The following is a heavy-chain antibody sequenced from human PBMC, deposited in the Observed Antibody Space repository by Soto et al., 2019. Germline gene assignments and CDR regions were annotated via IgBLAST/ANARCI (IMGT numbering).Heavy chain of an antibody. CDR1: GYTFSSYD. D-gene: IGHD3-10*01. CDR3: ARVYGAGSFEY. V-gene: IGHV1-8*02. Sequence: ASVEVSCRASGYTFSSYDIHWLRQATGQGLEWVGWMAPYSGNTGYAQNFQGRVTMTRDTSINTAYMELSSLRSEDTDIYYCARVYGAGSFEYWGQGTLVTVSS. J-gene: IGHJ4*02. CDR2: MAPYSGNT.